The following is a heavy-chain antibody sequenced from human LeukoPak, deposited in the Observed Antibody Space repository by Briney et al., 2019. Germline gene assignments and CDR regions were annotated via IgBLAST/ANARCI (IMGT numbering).Heavy chain of an antibody. CDR1: GGSISSYY. CDR3: ARSALGIAVAGTKAGWFDP. Sequence: PSETLSLTCTVSGGSISSYYWSWIRQPPGKGLEWIGEINHSGSTNYNPSLKSRVTISVDTSKNQFSLKLSSVTAADTAVYYCARSALGIAVAGTKAGWFDPWGQGTLVTVSS. V-gene: IGHV4-34*01. J-gene: IGHJ5*02. D-gene: IGHD6-19*01. CDR2: INHSGST.